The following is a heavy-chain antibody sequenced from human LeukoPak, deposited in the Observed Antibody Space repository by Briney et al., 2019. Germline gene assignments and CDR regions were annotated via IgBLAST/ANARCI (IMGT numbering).Heavy chain of an antibody. CDR2: ISYSGSPS. CDR3: AREEWLGYFDY. J-gene: IGHJ4*02. D-gene: IGHD6-19*01. Sequence: SETLSLTCTVSGVSISSTYFWGWVRQPPGKGLEWIGSISYSGSPSYYNPSLKSRVTISVDTSKNQFSLKLSSVTAADTAVYYCAREEWLGYFDYWGQGTLVTVSS. V-gene: IGHV4-39*02. CDR1: GVSISSTYF.